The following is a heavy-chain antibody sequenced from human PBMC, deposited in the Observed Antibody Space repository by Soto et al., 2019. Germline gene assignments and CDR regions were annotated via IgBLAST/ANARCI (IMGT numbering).Heavy chain of an antibody. CDR3: ARGGNYDFWSGYHDYYGMDV. CDR1: GGSISSYY. D-gene: IGHD3-3*01. Sequence: SETLSLTCTVSGGSISSYYWSWIRQPPGKGLEWIGYIYYSGSTNYNPSLKSRVTISVDTSKNQFSLKLSSVTAADTAVYYCARGGNYDFWSGYHDYYGMDVWGQGTTVTVSS. J-gene: IGHJ6*02. V-gene: IGHV4-59*01. CDR2: IYYSGST.